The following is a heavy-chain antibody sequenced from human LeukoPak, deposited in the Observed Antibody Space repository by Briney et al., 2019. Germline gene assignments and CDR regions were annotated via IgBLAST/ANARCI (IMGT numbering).Heavy chain of an antibody. J-gene: IGHJ4*02. Sequence: GASVKVSCKASGYTFTTYNINWVRQAPGQGLEWMGWISGYNGNTNYAQKLQGRVTMTTDTSTSTAYMELRSLRPDDTAVYYCARDQSLIIAAAAYWGQGTLVTVSS. V-gene: IGHV1-18*01. CDR1: GYTFTTYN. D-gene: IGHD6-13*01. CDR3: ARDQSLIIAAAAY. CDR2: ISGYNGNT.